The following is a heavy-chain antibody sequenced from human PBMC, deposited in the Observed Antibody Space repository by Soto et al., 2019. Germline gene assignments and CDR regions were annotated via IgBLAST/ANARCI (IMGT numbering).Heavy chain of an antibody. CDR3: AKVMFSGAADDY. Sequence: PGGSLRLSCAASGFTFGDYYMSWVRQAPGKGLEWVSAISGSGGSTYYADSVRGRFTISRDNSKNTLYLQMNSLRAEDTAVYYCAKVMFSGAADDYWGQGTLVTVSS. V-gene: IGHV3-23*01. CDR2: ISGSGGST. CDR1: GFTFGDYY. D-gene: IGHD6-13*01. J-gene: IGHJ4*02.